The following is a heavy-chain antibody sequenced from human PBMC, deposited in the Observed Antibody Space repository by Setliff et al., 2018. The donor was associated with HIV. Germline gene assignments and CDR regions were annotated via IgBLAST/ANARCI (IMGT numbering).Heavy chain of an antibody. D-gene: IGHD3-16*01. Sequence: SETLSLTCTVSGGSINNISYYWGWIRQPPRKGLEWIGHIFHSGSTYYNPSLKSRVTISVDTSRNQFSLKLSSVTAADTAVYFCARVLYGLNRMPVAYTDYYYYYMDVWGKGTTVTVSS. V-gene: IGHV4-39*07. J-gene: IGHJ6*03. CDR2: IFHSGST. CDR3: ARVLYGLNRMPVAYTDYYYYYMDV. CDR1: GGSINNISYY.